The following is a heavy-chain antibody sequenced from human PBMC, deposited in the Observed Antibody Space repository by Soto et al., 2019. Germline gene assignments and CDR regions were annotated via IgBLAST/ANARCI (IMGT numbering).Heavy chain of an antibody. Sequence: GGSLRLSCAASGFTFSSYAMHWVRQAPGKGLEWVAVISYDGSNKYYADSVKGRFTISRDNSKNTLYLQMNSLRAEDTAVYYCARNTKTQAMVRGVIRPVDYWGQGTLVTVSS. CDR3: ARNTKTQAMVRGVIRPVDY. J-gene: IGHJ4*02. D-gene: IGHD3-10*01. V-gene: IGHV3-30-3*01. CDR2: ISYDGSNK. CDR1: GFTFSSYA.